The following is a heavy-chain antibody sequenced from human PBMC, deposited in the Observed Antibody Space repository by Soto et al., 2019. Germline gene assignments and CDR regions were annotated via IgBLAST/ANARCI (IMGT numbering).Heavy chain of an antibody. V-gene: IGHV3-33*01. CDR3: AREFIVGAADAFDI. J-gene: IGHJ3*02. CDR2: IWYDGSNK. CDR1: GFTFSSYG. D-gene: IGHD1-26*01. Sequence: QVQLVESGGGVVQPGRSLRLSCAASGFTFSSYGMHWVRQAPGKGLEWVAVIWYDGSNKYYADSVKGRFTISRDNSKNTLYLQTNSLRAEDTAVYYCAREFIVGAADAFDIWGQGTMVTVSS.